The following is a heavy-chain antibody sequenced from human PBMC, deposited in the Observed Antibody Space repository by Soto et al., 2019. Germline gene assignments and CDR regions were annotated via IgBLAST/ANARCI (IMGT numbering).Heavy chain of an antibody. V-gene: IGHV3-23*05. CDR1: GVTFGAYA. D-gene: IGHD5-18*01. J-gene: IGHJ4*02. CDR2: IDNSGGIT. CDR3: AKGGYNYGFLFDC. Sequence: PGGSLRLSWAAAGVTFGAYAMSWVRQAPGKGLEWVSTIDNSGGITYYADSVKGRFTISRDNSKNTLYLQMNSLRAEDTAVYYCAKGGYNYGFLFDCWGQGTLVTVS.